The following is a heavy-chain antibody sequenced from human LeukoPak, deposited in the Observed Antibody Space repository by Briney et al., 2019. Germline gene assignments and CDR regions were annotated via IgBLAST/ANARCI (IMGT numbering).Heavy chain of an antibody. CDR2: ISYDGSNK. Sequence: GGSLRLSRAASGFTFSSYAMHWVRQAPGKGLEWVAVISYDGSNKYYADSVKGRFTISRDNSKNTLYLQMNSLRAEDTAVYYCAREGFFATYDYWGQGTLVTVSS. D-gene: IGHD3-3*01. CDR3: AREGFFATYDY. J-gene: IGHJ4*02. V-gene: IGHV3-30*04. CDR1: GFTFSSYA.